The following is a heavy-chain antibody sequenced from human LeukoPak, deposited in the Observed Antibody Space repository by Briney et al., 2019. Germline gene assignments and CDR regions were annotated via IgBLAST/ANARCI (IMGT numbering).Heavy chain of an antibody. CDR1: GDSISSYY. V-gene: IGHV4-39*01. CDR2: IYYSGSS. Sequence: SETLSLTCTVSGDSISSYYWGWIRQPPGKGLEWIGSIYYSGSSYYNPSLKSRVTISVHTSKNQFSLKLSSVTAADTAVYYCARHVDTATDYFDYWGQGTLVTVSS. CDR3: ARHVDTATDYFDY. D-gene: IGHD5-18*01. J-gene: IGHJ4*02.